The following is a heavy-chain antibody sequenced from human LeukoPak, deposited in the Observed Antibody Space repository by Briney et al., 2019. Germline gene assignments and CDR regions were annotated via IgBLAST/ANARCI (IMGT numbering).Heavy chain of an antibody. V-gene: IGHV4-61*02. CDR2: IYTSGST. J-gene: IGHJ4*02. CDR3: ARDYSSGWYGLDY. CDR1: GGSSSSGSYY. Sequence: SETLSLTCTVSGGSSSSGSYYWSWIRQPAGEGLEWIGRIYTSGSTNYNSSLKSRVTISVDTSKNQFSLKLSSVTAADTAVYYCARDYSSGWYGLDYWGQGTLVTVSS. D-gene: IGHD6-19*01.